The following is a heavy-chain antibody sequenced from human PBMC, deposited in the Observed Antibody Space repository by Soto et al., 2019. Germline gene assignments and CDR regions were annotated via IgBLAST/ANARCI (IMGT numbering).Heavy chain of an antibody. CDR1: GFTFSNAW. CDR2: IKSKTDGGTT. Sequence: GGSLRLSCAASGFTFSNAWMSWVRQAPGKGLEWVGRIKSKTDGGTTDYAAPVKGRFTISRDDSKNTLYLQMNSLKTEDTAVYYCTTGPNMVRGEKRYDYWGQGTLVTVSS. J-gene: IGHJ4*02. D-gene: IGHD3-10*01. V-gene: IGHV3-15*01. CDR3: TTGPNMVRGEKRYDY.